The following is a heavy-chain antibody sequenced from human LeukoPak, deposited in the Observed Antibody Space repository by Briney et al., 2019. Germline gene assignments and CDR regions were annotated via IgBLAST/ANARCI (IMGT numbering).Heavy chain of an antibody. CDR2: IYSGGST. V-gene: IGHV3-53*04. Sequence: GGSLRLSCAASGFTVSSNYMSWVRQAPGKGLEWVSVIYSGGSTYYADSVKGRFTISRHNSKNTLYLQMNSLRAEDTAVYYRARVQVITFGGAGMLDYWGQGTLVTVSS. CDR1: GFTVSSNY. J-gene: IGHJ4*02. CDR3: ARVQVITFGGAGMLDY. D-gene: IGHD3-16*01.